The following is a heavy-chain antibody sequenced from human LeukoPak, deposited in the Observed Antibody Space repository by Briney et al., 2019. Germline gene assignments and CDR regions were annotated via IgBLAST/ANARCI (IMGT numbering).Heavy chain of an antibody. CDR2: ISSSGSTI. CDR1: GFTFSSYE. CDR3: ARVNTYYDFWSGYLDY. J-gene: IGHJ4*02. V-gene: IGHV3-48*03. Sequence: GGSLRLSCAASGFTFSSYEMNWVLQAPGKGLEWVSYISSSGSTIYYADSVKGRFTISRDNAKNSLYLQMNSLRAEDTAVYYCARVNTYYDFWSGYLDYWGQGTLVTVSS. D-gene: IGHD3-3*01.